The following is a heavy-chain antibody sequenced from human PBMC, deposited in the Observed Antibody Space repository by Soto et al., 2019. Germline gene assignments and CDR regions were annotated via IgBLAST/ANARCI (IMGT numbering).Heavy chain of an antibody. V-gene: IGHV1-46*01. CDR2: INSSGGTT. Sequence: ASVKVSCKASGYTFTSYYLHWVRQAPGQGLEWMGIINSSGGTTTYAQSFQGRDTMTRDTSTSTVHMELRSLSSEDTAMYYCVRRDGNNFYFDYWGQGTQGHRLL. D-gene: IGHD3-3*01. J-gene: IGHJ4*02. CDR3: VRRDGNNFYFDY. CDR1: GYTFTSYY.